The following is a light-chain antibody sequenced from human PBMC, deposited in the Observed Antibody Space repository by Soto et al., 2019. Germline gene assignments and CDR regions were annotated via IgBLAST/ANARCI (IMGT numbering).Light chain of an antibody. CDR2: EVN. CDR1: SSDVGSYKY. Sequence: QSALTQPASVSGSPGRSITISCTGTSSDVGSYKYVSWYQQHPGKAPKLLVYEVNDRPSGVSDRFSGSKSGNTASLTISGLQAEDEADYYCISYTGYSALVFGTGTKLTVL. CDR3: ISYTGYSALV. V-gene: IGLV2-14*01. J-gene: IGLJ1*01.